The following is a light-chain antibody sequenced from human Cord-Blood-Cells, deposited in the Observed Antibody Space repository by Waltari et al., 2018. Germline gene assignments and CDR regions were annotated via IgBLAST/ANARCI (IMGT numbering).Light chain of an antibody. CDR3: QQSYSTPWT. CDR1: QSISSY. Sequence: DIQMTPSPSSLSASVGARVTITCRASQSISSYLHWYQQKPWKAPKLLIDAASSLQSGVPSRFSGSGSGTDFTLTISSLQPEDFATYYCQQSYSTPWTFGQGTKVEIK. V-gene: IGKV1-39*01. J-gene: IGKJ1*01. CDR2: AAS.